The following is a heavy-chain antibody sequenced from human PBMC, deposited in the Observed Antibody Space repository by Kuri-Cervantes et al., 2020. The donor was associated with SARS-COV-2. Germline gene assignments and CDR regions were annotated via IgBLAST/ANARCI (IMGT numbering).Heavy chain of an antibody. CDR3: AKGHCTNGVCLDYFDY. D-gene: IGHD2-8*01. Sequence: GGSLRLSCAASGFTFSSYWMSWVRQAPGKGLEWVANIKQDGSEKYYVDSVKGRFTISRDNSKNTLYLQMNSLRAEDTAVYYCAKGHCTNGVCLDYFDYWGQGTLVTVSS. J-gene: IGHJ4*02. CDR2: IKQDGSEK. V-gene: IGHV3-7*01. CDR1: GFTFSSYW.